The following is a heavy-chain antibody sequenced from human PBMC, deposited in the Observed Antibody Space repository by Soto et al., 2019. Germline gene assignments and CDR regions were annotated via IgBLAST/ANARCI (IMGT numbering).Heavy chain of an antibody. CDR1: GGSISSTNW. CDR3: ATLPPRIVVVVLPIPS. D-gene: IGHD2-15*01. V-gene: IGHV4-4*02. J-gene: IGHJ4*02. Sequence: QVQLQQSGPRLARPSGTLSLTCVVSGGSISSTNWWTWVRQTPGKGLEWIGEIYHTGSTKYNPSLKNRVTTSLDKSNNHFSPNPKSVTAADTAVYYCATLPPRIVVVVLPIPSWGQGTLVTVSS. CDR2: IYHTGST.